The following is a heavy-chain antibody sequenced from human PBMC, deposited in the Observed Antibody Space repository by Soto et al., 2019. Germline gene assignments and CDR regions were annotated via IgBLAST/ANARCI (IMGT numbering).Heavy chain of an antibody. V-gene: IGHV5-51*01. Sequence: GESLKISCKGSGYSFTSYWIGWVRQKPGKGLEWMGIIYPGDSDTRYSPSFQGQVTISADKSISTAYLQWSSLKASDTAMYYCARPGYYDSSGQGAFDIWGQGTMVTVSS. CDR2: IYPGDSDT. J-gene: IGHJ3*02. CDR3: ARPGYYDSSGQGAFDI. CDR1: GYSFTSYW. D-gene: IGHD3-22*01.